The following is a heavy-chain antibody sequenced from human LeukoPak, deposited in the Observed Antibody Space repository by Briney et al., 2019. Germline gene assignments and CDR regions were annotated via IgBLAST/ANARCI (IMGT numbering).Heavy chain of an antibody. J-gene: IGHJ3*01. D-gene: IGHD4/OR15-4a*01. V-gene: IGHV3-23*01. CDR3: TKDRDDYGDPESFDF. CDR1: GFTFSSYA. CDR2: ISGSGGST. Sequence: PGGSLRLSCAASGFTFSSYAMSWVRQAPGKGLEWVSSISGSGGSTYYADSVKGRFTISRDNSKNTLYLQMNSLGPEDTAVYYCTKDRDDYGDPESFDFWGQGTMVTVSS.